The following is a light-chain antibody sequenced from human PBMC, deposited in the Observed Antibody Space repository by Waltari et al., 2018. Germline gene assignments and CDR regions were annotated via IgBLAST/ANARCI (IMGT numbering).Light chain of an antibody. J-gene: IGLJ2*01. CDR2: YDS. V-gene: IGLV3-21*04. Sequence: SYVVTQPLAVSVAPGKTANITCGGDQIGDKSVHWYQKKPGQAPVLVMHYDSDRPSGIPERISGSNSGDTASLTISRAEAGDEADYYCQVWDSASDHVVFGGGTKLTVL. CDR3: QVWDSASDHVV. CDR1: QIGDKS.